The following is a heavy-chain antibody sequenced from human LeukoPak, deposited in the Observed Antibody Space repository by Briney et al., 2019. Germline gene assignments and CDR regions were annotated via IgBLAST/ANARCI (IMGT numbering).Heavy chain of an antibody. CDR3: ARAYSSSSDIDY. J-gene: IGHJ4*02. V-gene: IGHV3-66*01. CDR1: EFSVGSNY. CDR2: IYSGGST. Sequence: PGGSLRLSCAASEFSVGSNYMTWVRQAPGKGLEWVSLIYSGGSTYYADSVKGRFTISRDNSKNSLYLQMNSLRAEDTAVYYCARAYSSSSDIDYWGQGTLVTVSS. D-gene: IGHD6-6*01.